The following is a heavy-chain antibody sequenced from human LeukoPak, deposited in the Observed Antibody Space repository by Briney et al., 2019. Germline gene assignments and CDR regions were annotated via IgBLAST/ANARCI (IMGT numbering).Heavy chain of an antibody. D-gene: IGHD5-24*01. Sequence: GASVKVSCKASGYTFTCYDINWVRQATGQGLEWMGWMNPNSGNTGYAQKFQGRVTMTRNTSISTAYMELSSLRSEDTAVYYCARGERWLQLVDYWGQGTLVTVSS. CDR1: GYTFTCYD. J-gene: IGHJ4*02. CDR2: MNPNSGNT. CDR3: ARGERWLQLVDY. V-gene: IGHV1-8*01.